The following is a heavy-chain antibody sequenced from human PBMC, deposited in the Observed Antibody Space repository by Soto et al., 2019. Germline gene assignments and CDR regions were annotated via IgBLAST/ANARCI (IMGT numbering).Heavy chain of an antibody. J-gene: IGHJ4*02. V-gene: IGHV3-30*18. D-gene: IGHD3-3*01. Sequence: PGGSLRLSCAASGFTFSSYGMHWVRQAPGKGLEWVAVISYDGSNKYYADSVKGRFTISRDNSKNTLYLQMNSLRAEDTAVYYCAKDLNYDFWSGYYTGTLGYWGQGPLVTVYS. CDR2: ISYDGSNK. CDR3: AKDLNYDFWSGYYTGTLGY. CDR1: GFTFSSYG.